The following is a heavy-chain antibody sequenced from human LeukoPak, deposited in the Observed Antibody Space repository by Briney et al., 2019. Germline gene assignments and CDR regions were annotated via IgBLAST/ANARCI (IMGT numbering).Heavy chain of an antibody. J-gene: IGHJ5*01. D-gene: IGHD3-10*01. CDR3: ARAPVVRGVFGWFDF. CDR1: GVSMSGHF. CDR2: RDDSGRS. Sequence: SETLSLTCNVSGVSMSGHFWIWFRQPPGKGLEWIGHRDDSGRSNYNPSLRSRVTISIDTSKNQFSLKLNSVTAADTADYYCARAPVVRGVFGWFDFWGQGVLVTVSS. V-gene: IGHV4-59*11.